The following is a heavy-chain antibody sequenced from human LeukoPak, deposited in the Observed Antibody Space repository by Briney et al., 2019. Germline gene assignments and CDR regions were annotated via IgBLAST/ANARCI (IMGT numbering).Heavy chain of an antibody. Sequence: ASVKVSYKASGYTFTGYYMHWVRQAPGQGLEWMGWINPNSGGTNYAQKFQGRVTMTRGTSISTAYMELSRLRSDDTAVYYCARDHKVPITMVRGVRNWFDPWGQGTLVTVSS. CDR1: GYTFTGYY. D-gene: IGHD3-10*01. CDR2: INPNSGGT. V-gene: IGHV1-2*02. CDR3: ARDHKVPITMVRGVRNWFDP. J-gene: IGHJ5*02.